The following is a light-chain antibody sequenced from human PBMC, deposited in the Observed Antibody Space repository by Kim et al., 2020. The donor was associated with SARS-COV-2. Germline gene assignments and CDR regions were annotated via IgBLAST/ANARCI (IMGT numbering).Light chain of an antibody. J-gene: IGKJ2*01. V-gene: IGKV3-20*01. CDR3: QHYGGARYS. Sequence: EIVLTQSPGTLSLSPGERATLSCRASQSVSRNYLAWYQQKLGQTPRLLIHGASTRAPGIPDRFSGSGSGADVTLTISSLGPEVFAVYYCQHYGGARYSFGQGTKLEI. CDR1: QSVSRNY. CDR2: GAS.